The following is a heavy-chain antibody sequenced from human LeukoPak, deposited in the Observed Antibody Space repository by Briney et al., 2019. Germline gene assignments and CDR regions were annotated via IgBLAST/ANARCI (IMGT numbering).Heavy chain of an antibody. V-gene: IGHV4-4*02. CDR2: TYYSGST. D-gene: IGHD3-3*01. CDR1: GGSISSSNW. Sequence: SETLSLTCAVSGGSISSSNWWSWVRQPPGKGLEWIGYTYYSGSTYYNPSLKSRVTISVDTSKNQFSLKLSSVTAADTAVYYCARVVRFLEWSYGMDVWGQGTTVTVSS. CDR3: ARVVRFLEWSYGMDV. J-gene: IGHJ6*02.